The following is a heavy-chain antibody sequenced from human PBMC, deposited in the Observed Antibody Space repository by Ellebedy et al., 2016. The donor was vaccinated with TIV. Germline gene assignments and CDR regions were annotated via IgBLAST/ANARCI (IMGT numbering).Heavy chain of an antibody. D-gene: IGHD6-19*01. J-gene: IGHJ4*02. V-gene: IGHV3-7*03. CDR3: ARAPREQWVPFDY. Sequence: GESLKISCAASGFTFSSYWMSWVRQAPGKGLEWVANIKQDGSEKYYVDSVKGRFTISRDNAKNSLYLQMNSLRAEDTAVYYCARAPREQWVPFDYWGQGTLVTVSS. CDR2: IKQDGSEK. CDR1: GFTFSSYW.